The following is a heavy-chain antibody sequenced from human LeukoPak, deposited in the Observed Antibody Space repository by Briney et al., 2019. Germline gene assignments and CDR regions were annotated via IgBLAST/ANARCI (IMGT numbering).Heavy chain of an antibody. V-gene: IGHV5-51*01. Sequence: GESLKISCKGSGYSFTNYRIAWVRQLPGKGLEWMGIVYPDDSDTRYNPSFQGQVTLSADKSILTAYLQWSSLKASDTAIYYCARLSMGHDAFDIWGQGTMVTVSS. J-gene: IGHJ3*02. CDR1: GYSFTNYR. CDR3: ARLSMGHDAFDI. D-gene: IGHD2/OR15-2a*01. CDR2: VYPDDSDT.